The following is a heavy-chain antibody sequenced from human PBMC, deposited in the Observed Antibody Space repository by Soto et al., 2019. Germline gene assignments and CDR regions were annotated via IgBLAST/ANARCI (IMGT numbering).Heavy chain of an antibody. J-gene: IGHJ6*02. V-gene: IGHV3-7*05. CDR2: IKQDGSEK. CDR3: ARDGPEYYDILTGYYILNYYYYGMDV. Sequence: EVQLVESGGGLVQPGGSLRLSCAASGFTFSSYWMSWVRQAPGKGLEWVANIKQDGSEKYYVDSVKGRFTISRDNAKNSPYLQMNSLRAEDTAVYYCARDGPEYYDILTGYYILNYYYYGMDVWGQGTKVTVSS. CDR1: GFTFSSYW. D-gene: IGHD3-9*01.